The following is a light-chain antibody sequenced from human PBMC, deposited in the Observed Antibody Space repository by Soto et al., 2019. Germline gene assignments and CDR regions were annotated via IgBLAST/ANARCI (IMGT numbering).Light chain of an antibody. CDR1: NSNIGSKY. V-gene: IGLV1-47*01. CDR3: AAWDDSLSAVV. CDR2: KNN. Sequence: QSVLTQPPSASGTPGQRVTISCSGSNSNIGSKYVYWYQQLPGTAPKLLIYKNNQRPSGVPDRFSGSKSGTSASLGISGLRSEDEADYYCAAWDDSLSAVVFGGGTKLTVL. J-gene: IGLJ3*02.